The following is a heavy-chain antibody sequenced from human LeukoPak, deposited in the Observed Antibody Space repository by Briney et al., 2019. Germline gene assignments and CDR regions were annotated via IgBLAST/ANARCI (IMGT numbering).Heavy chain of an antibody. D-gene: IGHD3-10*01. Sequence: GPSLRLSCAASGFTFSSYPMHWVRQAPGKGVEGVAVIGYDGGNKFYTDSVEGRFTISRDDSKNKVYLQMDSLRAEDTALYYCARDFLRGAPDYFDHWGQGTLVTVSS. J-gene: IGHJ4*02. CDR2: IGYDGGNK. V-gene: IGHV3-30*04. CDR3: ARDFLRGAPDYFDH. CDR1: GFTFSSYP.